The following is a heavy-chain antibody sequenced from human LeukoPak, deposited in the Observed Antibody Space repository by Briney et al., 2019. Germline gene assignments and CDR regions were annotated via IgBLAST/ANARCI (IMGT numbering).Heavy chain of an antibody. CDR2: INPGNGDT. J-gene: IGHJ6*02. V-gene: IGHV1-3*01. CDR1: GYTFTNYA. CDR3: ARDRWHCRVNCDSVYYFALDA. Sequence: ASVKVSCKGSGYTFTNYAIHWVRQAPGQSLEWLGWINPGNGDTKYSQDFQGRVTINTDTSAATAYVELNSLTSEDTAVYYCARDRWHCRVNCDSVYYFALDAWGQGTTVTVSS. D-gene: IGHD2-15*01.